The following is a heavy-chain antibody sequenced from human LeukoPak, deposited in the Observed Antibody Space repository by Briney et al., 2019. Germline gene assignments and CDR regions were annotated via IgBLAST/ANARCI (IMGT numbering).Heavy chain of an antibody. J-gene: IGHJ4*02. CDR2: IGWNSGSI. D-gene: IGHD4-17*01. Sequence: PGGSLRLSCAASGFTFGDYAMHWVRQAPGKGLEWVSRIGWNSGSIAYADSVKGRFTISRDNAKNSLYLQMNSLRAEDTAVYYCAREPTTVTTDASFDYWGQGTLVTVSS. V-gene: IGHV3-9*01. CDR3: AREPTTVTTDASFDY. CDR1: GFTFGDYA.